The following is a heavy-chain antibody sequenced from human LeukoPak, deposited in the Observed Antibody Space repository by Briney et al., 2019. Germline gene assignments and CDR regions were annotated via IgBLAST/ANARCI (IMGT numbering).Heavy chain of an antibody. V-gene: IGHV1-2*02. J-gene: IGHJ6*03. D-gene: IGHD3-10*01. CDR3: ARGDYGAGSHYSPNSYHMDV. CDR1: GYTFTGYF. Sequence: ASVKVSCKASGYTFTGYFMYWVRQAPGQGLEWMGWINHNSGGTNYAQKFQGRVTMTRDTSISTSYMELSRLRSDDTAVYYCARGDYGAGSHYSPNSYHMDVWGKGTTVTVSS. CDR2: INHNSGGT.